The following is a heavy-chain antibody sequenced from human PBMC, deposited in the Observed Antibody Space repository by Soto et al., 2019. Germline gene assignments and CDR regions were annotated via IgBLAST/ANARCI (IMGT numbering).Heavy chain of an antibody. CDR1: GFTLSSYE. V-gene: IGHV3-48*03. CDR3: ARFGGYNDFDY. Sequence: PXGALRLSCVASGFTLSSYEMNWVRQAPGKGLEWVSYISSSGNVIFYADSVKGRFTISRDNAKNSLFLQMHSLRAEDTAVYSCARFGGYNDFDYWGQGTPVTVSS. D-gene: IGHD5-12*01. J-gene: IGHJ4*02. CDR2: ISSSGNVI.